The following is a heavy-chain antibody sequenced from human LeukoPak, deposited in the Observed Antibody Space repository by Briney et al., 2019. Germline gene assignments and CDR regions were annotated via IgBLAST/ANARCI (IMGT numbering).Heavy chain of an antibody. D-gene: IGHD6-19*01. V-gene: IGHV3-48*03. J-gene: IGHJ4*02. Sequence: GGSLRLSCAASGFTFKNYEMNWVRQAPGQGLEWVSYISSSGSPIYYAGSVKGRFTISRDNAKNSLYLQMNSLRAEDTAVYYCARGPSVGSGWSPDYWGQGTLVTVSS. CDR1: GFTFKNYE. CDR2: ISSSGSPI. CDR3: ARGPSVGSGWSPDY.